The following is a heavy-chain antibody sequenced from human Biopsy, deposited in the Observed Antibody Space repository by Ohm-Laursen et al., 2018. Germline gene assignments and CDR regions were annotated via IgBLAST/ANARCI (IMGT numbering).Heavy chain of an antibody. V-gene: IGHV4-59*08. CDR1: GASITSYY. Sequence: TLSLTWTVSGASITSYYWSWIRQPPGKGLEWIGDVYYSGSTNRNPSLKSRVTILVDTSKNQFSLKLNSVTAADTAVYYCGRREVVVTHDAFDTWGQGTMVTVSS. D-gene: IGHD2-15*01. J-gene: IGHJ3*02. CDR3: GRREVVVTHDAFDT. CDR2: VYYSGST.